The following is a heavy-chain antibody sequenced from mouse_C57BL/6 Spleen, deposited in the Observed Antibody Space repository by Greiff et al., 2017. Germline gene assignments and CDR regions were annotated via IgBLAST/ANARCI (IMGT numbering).Heavy chain of an antibody. CDR3: ARSGVIYDGYYRGYYFDY. CDR2: IDPSDSET. Sequence: VQLQQPGAELVRPGSSVKLSCKASGYTFTSYWMHWVKQRPIQGLEWIGNIDPSDSETHYNQKFKDKATLTVDKSSSTAYMQLSSLTSEDSAVYYCARSGVIYDGYYRGYYFDYWGQGTTLTVSS. CDR1: GYTFTSYW. J-gene: IGHJ2*01. D-gene: IGHD2-3*01. V-gene: IGHV1-52*01.